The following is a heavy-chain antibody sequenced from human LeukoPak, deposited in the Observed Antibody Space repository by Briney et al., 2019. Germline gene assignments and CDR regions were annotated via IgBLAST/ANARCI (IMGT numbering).Heavy chain of an antibody. CDR3: ARDQYSGHWYYALDI. CDR1: GFTFSNYE. V-gene: IGHV3-48*02. Sequence: GGSLRLSCAASGFTFSNYEMNWVRQAPGKGLEWVPYIDSRSSVINYADSVKGRFTISRDNAKNSLYLQMNSLRDEDTAVYYCARDQYSGHWYYALDIWGQGTMVTVSS. D-gene: IGHD6-19*01. J-gene: IGHJ3*02. CDR2: IDSRSSVI.